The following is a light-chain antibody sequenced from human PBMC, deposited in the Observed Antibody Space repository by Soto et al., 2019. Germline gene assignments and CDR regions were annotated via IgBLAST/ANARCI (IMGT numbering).Light chain of an antibody. CDR2: AAS. CDR3: QQSYSSPPT. V-gene: IGKV1-39*01. CDR1: QSISNH. J-gene: IGKJ1*01. Sequence: IQMTQSPSSLSASVEDRVIITCLASQSISNHLNWYQQKPGKAPKLLIFAASSLQSGVPSRFSGSRSGPDFTLTISSLQHEDFATYYCQQSYSSPPTFGQGTKVDIK.